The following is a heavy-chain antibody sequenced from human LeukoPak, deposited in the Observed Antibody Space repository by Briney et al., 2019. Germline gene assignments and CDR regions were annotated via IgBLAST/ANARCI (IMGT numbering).Heavy chain of an antibody. Sequence: ASVKVSCKASGYTFTTYGISWVRQAPGQGLEWMGWISAYNGNTNYAQKLQGRVTMTTDTSTSTAYMELRSLRSDDTAVYYCARSSGSTYYYYYYMDVWGKGTTVTVSS. V-gene: IGHV1-18*01. CDR2: ISAYNGNT. CDR1: GYTFTTYG. J-gene: IGHJ6*03. CDR3: ARSSGSTYYYYYYMDV. D-gene: IGHD6-19*01.